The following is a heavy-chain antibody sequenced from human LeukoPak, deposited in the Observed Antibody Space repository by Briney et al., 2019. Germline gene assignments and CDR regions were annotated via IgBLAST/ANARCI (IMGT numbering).Heavy chain of an antibody. V-gene: IGHV4-59*01. Sequence: SETLSLTCAVSGDSISSYYWSWIRQPPGKRLEWIGYIYYSGSTNYNPSLKSRLTISLDTSKNQFSLKLSSVTAADTAVYYCARVLNPWFGEFAFDYWGQGALVIVSS. J-gene: IGHJ4*02. CDR1: GDSISSYY. CDR3: ARVLNPWFGEFAFDY. D-gene: IGHD3-10*01. CDR2: IYYSGST.